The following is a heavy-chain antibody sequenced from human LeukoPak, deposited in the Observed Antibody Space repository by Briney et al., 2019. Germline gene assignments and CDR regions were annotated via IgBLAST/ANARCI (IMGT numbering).Heavy chain of an antibody. Sequence: PSETLSLTCTVSGGSISSYYWSWIRQPPGKGLEWIGSIYHSGSTYYNASLKSRVTISVDTSKRHFSLKLSSVTAADTAVYYCARIVVRYYMDVWGKGTTVTVSS. CDR3: ARIVVRYYMDV. V-gene: IGHV4-59*08. D-gene: IGHD2-2*01. CDR2: IYHSGST. J-gene: IGHJ6*03. CDR1: GGSISSYY.